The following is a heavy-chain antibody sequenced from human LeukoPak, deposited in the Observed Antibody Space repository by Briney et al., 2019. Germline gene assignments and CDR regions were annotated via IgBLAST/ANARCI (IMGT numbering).Heavy chain of an antibody. CDR1: GYSFTSYW. CDR3: ARPAVDYSNYDATVGYAFDI. Sequence: RRGESLKISCKGSGYSFTSYWIGWVRQMPGKGLEWMGIIYPGDSDTRYSPSFQGQATISADKSISTAYLQWSSLKASDTAMYYCARPAVDYSNYDATVGYAFDIWGQGTMVTVSS. V-gene: IGHV5-51*01. J-gene: IGHJ3*02. CDR2: IYPGDSDT. D-gene: IGHD4-11*01.